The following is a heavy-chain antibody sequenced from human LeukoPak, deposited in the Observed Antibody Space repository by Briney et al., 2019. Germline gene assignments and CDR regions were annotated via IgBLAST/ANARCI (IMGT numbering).Heavy chain of an antibody. CDR1: GFTFDDYA. CDR3: AKADCSSIHCQGDY. J-gene: IGHJ4*02. D-gene: IGHD2-2*01. V-gene: IGHV3-9*03. Sequence: GRSLRLSCAASGFTFDDYAMLWVRQAPGKGLEWVSGISWNSDRIAYADSVKGRFTISRDNAKNSLYLQMNSLRTEDMALYYCAKADCSSIHCQGDYWGQGTLVTVSS. CDR2: ISWNSDRI.